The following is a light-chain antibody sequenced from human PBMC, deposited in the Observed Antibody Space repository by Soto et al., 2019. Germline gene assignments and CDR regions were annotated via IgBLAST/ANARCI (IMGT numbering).Light chain of an antibody. V-gene: IGKV3-20*01. CDR1: QSVSSSY. J-gene: IGKJ2*01. CDR3: QQYGSSPTLYT. Sequence: EIVLTQSPGTLSLSPGERATLSCRASQSVSSSYLAWYQQKPGQAPRLLIYGASSRATGIPDRFSGSGSGTAFTLTISRPEPEDFAVYYCQQYGSSPTLYTFGQGTKLEIK. CDR2: GAS.